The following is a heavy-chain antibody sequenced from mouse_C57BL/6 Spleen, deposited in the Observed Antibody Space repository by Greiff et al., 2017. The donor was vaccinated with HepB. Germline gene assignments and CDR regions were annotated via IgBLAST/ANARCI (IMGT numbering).Heavy chain of an antibody. D-gene: IGHD1-1*01. V-gene: IGHV1-69*01. J-gene: IGHJ2*01. CDR3: ARSGIYYGSSPYYFDY. CDR1: GYTFTSYW. CDR2: IDPSDSYT. Sequence: QVQLQQPGAELVMPGASVKLSCKASGYTFTSYWMHWVKQRPGQGLEWIGEIDPSDSYTNYNQKFKSKSTLTVDNSSSTAYTQLSSLTSEDSAVYYCARSGIYYGSSPYYFDYWGQGTTLTVSS.